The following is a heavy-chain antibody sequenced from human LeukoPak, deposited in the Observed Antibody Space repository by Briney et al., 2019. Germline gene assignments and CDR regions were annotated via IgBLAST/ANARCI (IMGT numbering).Heavy chain of an antibody. D-gene: IGHD3-22*01. CDR2: TYSEGGT. V-gene: IGHV3-66*01. CDR1: GINVGSNY. CDR3: ARASGAPITMIDY. J-gene: IGHJ4*02. Sequence: GGSLRLSCAASGINVGSNYMNWARQAPGRGLEWVSVTYSEGGTNYADSVKGRFTISRDYLKNTLYLQMDSLRVEDTAVYYCARASGAPITMIDYWGQGTLVTVSS.